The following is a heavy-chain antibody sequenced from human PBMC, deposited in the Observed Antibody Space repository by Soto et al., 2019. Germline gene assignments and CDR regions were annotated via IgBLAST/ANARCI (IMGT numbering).Heavy chain of an antibody. D-gene: IGHD6-13*01. CDR2: INPNSGVA. J-gene: IGHJ4*02. CDR3: AKDDAGHPDF. Sequence: QVQLVQSGAEVKRPGASVKVSCKASGFTFTGYYMHWVRQAPGQGLEWIGWINPNSGVANYAQKFRDWVTITRDTSITTAYMELSGLKSDDTAVYFCAKDDAGHPDFWGQGTLVTVSS. CDR1: GFTFTGYY. V-gene: IGHV1-2*04.